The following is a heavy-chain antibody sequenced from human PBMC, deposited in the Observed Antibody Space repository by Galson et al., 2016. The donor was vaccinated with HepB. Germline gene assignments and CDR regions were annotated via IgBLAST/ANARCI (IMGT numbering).Heavy chain of an antibody. CDR3: AREGRGGFDH. V-gene: IGHV3-7*03. D-gene: IGHD3-16*01. CDR1: GFTFTDYW. Sequence: SLRLSCAASGFTFTDYWMSWVRQAPGKRLEWVANIRQDGCEKDHVDSVEGRFSISRDNAKNSVYLQMNTLRVEDTAVYYCAREGRGGFDHWGQGTLVTVAS. CDR2: IRQDGCEK. J-gene: IGHJ4*02.